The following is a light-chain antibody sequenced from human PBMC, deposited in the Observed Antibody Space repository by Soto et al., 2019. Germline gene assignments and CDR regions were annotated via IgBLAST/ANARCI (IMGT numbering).Light chain of an antibody. CDR2: GAS. Sequence: ENVLTQNPATMSVYPGQRATLFCRASQSIGSTLAWYQQKPGQAPRLLIYGASTRATGVPDRIIGSGSGTEFALTIGSLQPEDFAVYFCQQYSSWPLTFGQGTRLEIK. V-gene: IGKV3-15*01. CDR3: QQYSSWPLT. CDR1: QSIGST. J-gene: IGKJ5*01.